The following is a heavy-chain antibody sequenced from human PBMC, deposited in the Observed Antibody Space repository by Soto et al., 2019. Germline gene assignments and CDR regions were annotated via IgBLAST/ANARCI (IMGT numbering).Heavy chain of an antibody. J-gene: IGHJ4*02. CDR1: GGSISSGDYS. V-gene: IGHV4-30-2*05. CDR2: IYHSGST. D-gene: IGHD7-27*01. CDR3: ARGPSGDKVDS. Sequence: PSETLSLTCAVSGGSISSGDYSWSWIRQPPGKGLEWIGYIYHSGSTYYNPSLESRVTMSVDTSKSQLSLTLSSVSAADTAVYYCARGPSGDKVDSWGQGTLVTVSS.